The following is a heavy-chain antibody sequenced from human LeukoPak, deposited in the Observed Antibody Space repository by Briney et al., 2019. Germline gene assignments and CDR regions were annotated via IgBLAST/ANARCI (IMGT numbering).Heavy chain of an antibody. Sequence: GGSLRLSCAASGFTFSSYGMHWVRQAPGKGLEWVAVISYDGSNKYYADSVKGRFTISRDNSKNTLYLQMNSLRAEDTAVYYCAKDQIAVAGRAFDYWGQGTLVTVSS. CDR3: AKDQIAVAGRAFDY. CDR2: ISYDGSNK. V-gene: IGHV3-30*18. D-gene: IGHD6-19*01. J-gene: IGHJ4*02. CDR1: GFTFSSYG.